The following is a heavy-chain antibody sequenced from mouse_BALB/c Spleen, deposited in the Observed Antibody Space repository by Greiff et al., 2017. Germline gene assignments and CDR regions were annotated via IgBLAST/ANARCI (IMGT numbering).Heavy chain of an antibody. CDR3: ARAGYYDYDGAWFAY. CDR1: GFTFSSYA. D-gene: IGHD2-4*01. V-gene: IGHV5-9-4*01. J-gene: IGHJ3*01. CDR2: ISSGGSYT. Sequence: EVMLVESGGGLVKPGGSLKLSCAASGFTFSSYAMSWVRQSPEKRLEWVAEISSGGSYTYYPDTVTGRFTISRGNAKNTLYLEMSSLRSEDTAMYYCARAGYYDYDGAWFAYWGQGTLVTVSA.